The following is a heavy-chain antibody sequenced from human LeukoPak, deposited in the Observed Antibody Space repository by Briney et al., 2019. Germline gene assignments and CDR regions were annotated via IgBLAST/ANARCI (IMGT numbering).Heavy chain of an antibody. D-gene: IGHD3-3*01. V-gene: IGHV1-69*13. CDR2: IIPIFGTA. CDR1: GYTFTSYA. CDR3: ARNLDRSYYDFWSGYYVGMDV. J-gene: IGHJ6*02. Sequence: SVKVSCKASGYTFTSYAMNWVRQAPGQGLEWMGGIIPIFGTANYAQKFQGRVTITADESTSTAYMELSSLRSEDTAVYYCARNLDRSYYDFWSGYYVGMDVWGQGTTVTVSS.